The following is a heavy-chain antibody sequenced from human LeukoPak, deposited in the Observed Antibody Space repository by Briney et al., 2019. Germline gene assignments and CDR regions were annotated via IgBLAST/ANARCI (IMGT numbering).Heavy chain of an antibody. CDR3: AKGTPFYAMDV. D-gene: IGHD1-7*01. J-gene: IGHJ6*02. V-gene: IGHV3-21*04. Sequence: SVKGRFPSSRDNAKDSLYLQMNSLRAEDTALYYCAKGTPFYAMDVWGQGTTVIVSS.